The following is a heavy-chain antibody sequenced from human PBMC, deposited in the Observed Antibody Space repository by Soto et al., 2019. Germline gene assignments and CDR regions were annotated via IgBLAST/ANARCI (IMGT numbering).Heavy chain of an antibody. CDR2: IWYDGGKE. V-gene: IGHV3-33*01. D-gene: IGHD2-15*01. Sequence: GGSLRLSCAASGFTFSNYGFHWVRQAPGKGLEWVAVIWYDGGKEYYADSVKGRFTISRDSSKSTVYLQMNSLRAEDTAVYYCARKRYCSGGSCYSVLPYGMDVWGQGTTVTVSS. CDR3: ARKRYCSGGSCYSVLPYGMDV. CDR1: GFTFSNYG. J-gene: IGHJ6*02.